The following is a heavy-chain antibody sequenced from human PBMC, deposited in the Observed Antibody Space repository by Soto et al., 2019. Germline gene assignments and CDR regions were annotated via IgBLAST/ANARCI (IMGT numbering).Heavy chain of an antibody. V-gene: IGHV4-30-2*01. CDR3: AADSCGGDCYFYY. J-gene: IGHJ4*02. Sequence: SETLSLTCAVSGGSISRGGYSWSWSRQPPGKGLEWIGYIYHSGSTYYNPSLKSRVTISVDRSKNQFSLKLSSVTAADTAVYYCAADSCGGDCYFYYWGQGTLVTVSS. CDR2: IYHSGST. CDR1: GGSISRGGYS. D-gene: IGHD2-21*02.